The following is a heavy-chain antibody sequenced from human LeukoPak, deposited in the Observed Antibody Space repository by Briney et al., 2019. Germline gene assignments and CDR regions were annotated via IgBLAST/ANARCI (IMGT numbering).Heavy chain of an antibody. CDR1: GYTFSTYA. CDR2: ISYDGRQN. CDR3: ARVYLERLTAGYFDH. V-gene: IGHV3-30*04. J-gene: IGHJ4*02. Sequence: GRSLRLSCAASGYTFSTYAMNWVRQAPGKGLQWVAVISYDGRQNYYADSVKGRFTISRDNSKNTLYLQMNSLRDEDSAAYCARVYLERLTAGYFDHWGQGTWVTVSP. D-gene: IGHD2-8*01.